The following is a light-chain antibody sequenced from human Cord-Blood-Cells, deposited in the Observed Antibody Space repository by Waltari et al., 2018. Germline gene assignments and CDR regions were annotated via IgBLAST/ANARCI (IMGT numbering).Light chain of an antibody. Sequence: EIVLTQSPATLSLSPGERATLSCRASQSVSSYLAWYQQKPGQAPGLLIYDASNRATGIPSRCSCSGCGTDFALTISSREPEYVAVYYCQQRSNWPRALTFGGGTKVEIK. J-gene: IGKJ4*02. V-gene: IGKV3-11*01. CDR3: QQRSNWPRALT. CDR2: DAS. CDR1: QSVSSY.